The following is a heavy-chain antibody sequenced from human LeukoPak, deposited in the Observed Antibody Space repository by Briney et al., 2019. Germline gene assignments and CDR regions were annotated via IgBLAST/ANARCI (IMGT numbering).Heavy chain of an antibody. J-gene: IGHJ4*02. Sequence: GGSLRLSCAASGFTFSSYWMSWVRQAPGKGLEWVANIKQDGSEKYYVDSVKGRFTISRDNAKNSLYLQMNSLRAEDTAVYYCARNRGYCSGGSCSFLFDYWGQGTLVTVSS. CDR2: IKQDGSEK. V-gene: IGHV3-7*01. CDR1: GFTFSSYW. D-gene: IGHD2-15*01. CDR3: ARNRGYCSGGSCSFLFDY.